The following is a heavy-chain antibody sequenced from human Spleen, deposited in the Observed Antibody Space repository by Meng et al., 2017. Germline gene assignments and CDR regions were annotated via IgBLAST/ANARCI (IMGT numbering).Heavy chain of an antibody. CDR1: GYTFIAHY. V-gene: IGHV1-2*02. D-gene: IGHD6-19*01. CDR2: MNPNTGDT. Sequence: ASVKVSCKASGYTFIAHYILWVRQAPGQGLEWMGWMNPNTGDTDYAQKFRGRVTMSRDTSISTAYMELTRLRSDDTAVYFCAGSLEQWRRSPVPIWGQGTLVTVSS. J-gene: IGHJ4*03. CDR3: AGSLEQWRRSPVPI.